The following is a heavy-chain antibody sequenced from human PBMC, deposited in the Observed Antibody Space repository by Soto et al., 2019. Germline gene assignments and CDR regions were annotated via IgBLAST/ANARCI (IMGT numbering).Heavy chain of an antibody. J-gene: IGHJ4*02. CDR2: INPNSGGT. CDR3: ARDPFEYSSSSWTNPYDY. CDR1: GYTFTGYY. D-gene: IGHD6-6*01. Sequence: ASVKVSCKASGYTFTGYYMHWLRQAPGQGLEWMGWINPNSGGTNYAQKFQGRVTMTRDTSISTAYMELSRLRSDDTAVYYCARDPFEYSSSSWTNPYDYWGQGTLVTVSS. V-gene: IGHV1-2*02.